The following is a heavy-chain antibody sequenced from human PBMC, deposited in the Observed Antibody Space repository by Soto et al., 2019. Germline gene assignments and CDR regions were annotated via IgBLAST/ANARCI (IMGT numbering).Heavy chain of an antibody. D-gene: IGHD3-22*01. Sequence: GGSLRLSCAASGFTFSSYGMHWVRQAPGKGLEWVAVISYDGSNKYYADSVKGRFTISRDNSKNTLYLQMNSLRAEDTAVYYCAKDTRYYDSSGYYYYFDYWGQGTLVTVSS. V-gene: IGHV3-30*18. J-gene: IGHJ4*02. CDR1: GFTFSSYG. CDR3: AKDTRYYDSSGYYYYFDY. CDR2: ISYDGSNK.